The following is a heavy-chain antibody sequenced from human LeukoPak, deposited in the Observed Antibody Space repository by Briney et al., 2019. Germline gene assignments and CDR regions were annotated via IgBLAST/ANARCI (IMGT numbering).Heavy chain of an antibody. CDR2: IYTSGST. D-gene: IGHD5-18*01. Sequence: SETLSLTCIVSGGSLSSYYWSWIRQPAGKGLEWIGRIYTSGSTNYNPSLKSRVTMSVDTSKNQFSLKLSSVTAADTAVYYCAREGYSYGYPSTFDYWGQGTLVTVSS. CDR1: GGSLSSYY. J-gene: IGHJ4*02. V-gene: IGHV4-4*07. CDR3: AREGYSYGYPSTFDY.